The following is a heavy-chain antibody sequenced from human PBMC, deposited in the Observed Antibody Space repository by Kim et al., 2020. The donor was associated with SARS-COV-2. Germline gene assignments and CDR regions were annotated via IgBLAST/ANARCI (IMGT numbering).Heavy chain of an antibody. CDR1: GDSVSSNSAA. CDR2: TYYRSKWYN. CDR3: ARDIVVVPAAIYYYGMDV. Sequence: SQTLSLTCAISGDSVSSNSAAWNWIRQSPSRGLEWLGRTYYRSKWYNDYAVSVKSRITINPDTSKNQFSLQLNSVTPEDTAVYYCARDIVVVPAAIYYYGMDVWGQETTVTVSS. V-gene: IGHV6-1*01. J-gene: IGHJ6*02. D-gene: IGHD2-2*01.